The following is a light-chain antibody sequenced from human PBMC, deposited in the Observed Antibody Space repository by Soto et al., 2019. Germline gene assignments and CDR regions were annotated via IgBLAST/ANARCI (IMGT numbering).Light chain of an antibody. Sequence: IVLTQSPGTLSFSPGEIATLSFRASQSVSRTYLAWYQQKPGQSPRLLIYGASSRATGIPDRFSGSGSGTDFTLTISRLEPEDFAVYYCQQYGTSPRTFGQGTKVDIK. CDR3: QQYGTSPRT. CDR1: QSVSRTY. V-gene: IGKV3-20*01. J-gene: IGKJ1*01. CDR2: GAS.